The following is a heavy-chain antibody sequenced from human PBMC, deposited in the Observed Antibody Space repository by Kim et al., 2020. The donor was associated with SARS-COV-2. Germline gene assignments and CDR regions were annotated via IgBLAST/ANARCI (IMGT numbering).Heavy chain of an antibody. Sequence: ASVKVSCKTSGYPFSGFYIHWVRQAPGQGLAWMGWLSPNNGATKYAEASQGRVTMTRDTSINTAYLELSRVKSDDTAIYFCARGSDYHGLDVWGQGTTVTVSS. J-gene: IGHJ6*02. CDR2: LSPNNGAT. V-gene: IGHV1-2*02. CDR1: GYPFSGFY. CDR3: ARGSDYHGLDV.